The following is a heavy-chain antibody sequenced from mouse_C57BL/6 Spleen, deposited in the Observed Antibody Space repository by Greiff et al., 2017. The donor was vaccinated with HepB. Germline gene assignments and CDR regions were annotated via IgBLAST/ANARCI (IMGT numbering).Heavy chain of an antibody. CDR1: GYAFSSYW. V-gene: IGHV1-80*01. Sequence: VQLQESGAELVKPGASVKISCKASGYAFSSYWMNWVKQRPGKGLEWIGQIYPGDGDTNYNGKFKGKATLTADKSSSTAYMQLSSLTSEDSAVYFCARGYGNSSWFAYWGQGTLVTVSA. D-gene: IGHD2-1*01. J-gene: IGHJ3*01. CDR3: ARGYGNSSWFAY. CDR2: IYPGDGDT.